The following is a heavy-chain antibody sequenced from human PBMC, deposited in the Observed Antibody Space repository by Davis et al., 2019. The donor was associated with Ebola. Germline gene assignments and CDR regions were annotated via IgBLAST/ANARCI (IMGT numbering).Heavy chain of an antibody. J-gene: IGHJ4*02. CDR3: ARLMRYYDSSGYYWGPNYFDY. D-gene: IGHD3-22*01. V-gene: IGHV4-39*01. CDR2: IYYSGST. CDR1: GGSISSSSYY. Sequence: SETLSLTCTVSGGSISSSSYYWGWIRQPPGKGLEWIGSIYYSGSTYYNPSLKSRVTISVDTSKNQFSLKLNSVTAADTAVYYCARLMRYYDSSGYYWGPNYFDYWGQGTLVTVSS.